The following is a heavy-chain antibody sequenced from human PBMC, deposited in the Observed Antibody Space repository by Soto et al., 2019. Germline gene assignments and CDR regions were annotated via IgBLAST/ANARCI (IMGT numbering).Heavy chain of an antibody. Sequence: SETLSLTCAVSGGSISNNNCWNWVRQPPGKGLEWIGEIYHSGTANYNPSLKSRVTISVDKSNNQFSLTLNSVTAADTAVYYCARRSITTFGVVITGYGMDVWGQGTTVTVSS. V-gene: IGHV4-4*02. CDR3: ARRSITTFGVVITGYGMDV. CDR1: GGSISNNNC. D-gene: IGHD3-3*01. J-gene: IGHJ6*02. CDR2: IYHSGTA.